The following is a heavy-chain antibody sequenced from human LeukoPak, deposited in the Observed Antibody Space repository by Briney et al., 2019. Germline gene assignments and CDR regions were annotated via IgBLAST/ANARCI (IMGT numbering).Heavy chain of an antibody. Sequence: GRSLRLSCAASGFTFSSYAMHWVRPAPGKGLEWVAVISYDGSNKYYADSVKGRFTISRDNSKSTLYLQMNSLRAEDTAVYYCARNGYNYPFDYWGQGTLVTVSS. J-gene: IGHJ4*02. D-gene: IGHD5-24*01. CDR2: ISYDGSNK. CDR3: ARNGYNYPFDY. CDR1: GFTFSSYA. V-gene: IGHV3-30*04.